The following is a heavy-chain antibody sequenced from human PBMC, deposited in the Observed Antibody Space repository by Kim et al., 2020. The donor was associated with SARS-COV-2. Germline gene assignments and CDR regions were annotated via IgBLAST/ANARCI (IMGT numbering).Heavy chain of an antibody. D-gene: IGHD2-21*01. J-gene: IGHJ3*01. CDR2: NK. Sequence: NKDYAASVKDRFTISRDNSKNTVFLQMTSLRPDDTAVYYCARGGDADALDFWGQGTMVTVSS. CDR3: ARGGDADALDF. V-gene: IGHV3-30*01.